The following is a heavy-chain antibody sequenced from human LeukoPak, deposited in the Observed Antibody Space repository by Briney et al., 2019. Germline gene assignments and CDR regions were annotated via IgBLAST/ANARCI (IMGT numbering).Heavy chain of an antibody. J-gene: IGHJ4*02. V-gene: IGHV3-30*03. CDR3: ASGSGWYEDY. CDR1: GFTFSSYG. Sequence: GGSLRLSCAASGFTFSSYGMHWVRQAPGKGLEWVAVISYDGSNKYYADSVKGRFTISRDNSKNTLYLQMNSLRAEDTAVYYCASGSGWYEDYWGQGTLVTVSS. CDR2: ISYDGSNK. D-gene: IGHD6-19*01.